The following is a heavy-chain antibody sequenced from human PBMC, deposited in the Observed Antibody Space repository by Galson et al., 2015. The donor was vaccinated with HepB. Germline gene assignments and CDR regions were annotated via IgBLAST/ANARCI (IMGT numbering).Heavy chain of an antibody. CDR1: GFTFNSYA. V-gene: IGHV3-23*01. CDR2: VSGNGGTT. J-gene: IGHJ4*02. CDR3: AKESPYCGSTNCRYYYFDS. Sequence: SLRLSCAASGFTFNSYAMSWVRQAPGKGLEWVSTVSGNGGTTYYADSVKGRFTISRDNSKNTLYLRANSLRAEDTAVYYCAKESPYCGSTNCRYYYFDSWGQGILVTVSS. D-gene: IGHD2-2*01.